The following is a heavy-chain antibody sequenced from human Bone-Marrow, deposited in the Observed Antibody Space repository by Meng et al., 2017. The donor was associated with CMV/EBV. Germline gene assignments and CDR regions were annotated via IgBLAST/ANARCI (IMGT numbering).Heavy chain of an antibody. D-gene: IGHD3-10*01. CDR2: IYYSGST. Sequence: SETLSLTCTVSGGSISSSSYYWGWIRQPPGKGLEWIGSIYYSGSTYYNPSLKSRVTISVDTSKNQFSLKLSSVTAADTAVYYCAREFRGVPNWFDPCGQGTLVTVSS. V-gene: IGHV4-39*07. CDR1: GGSISSSSYY. J-gene: IGHJ5*02. CDR3: AREFRGVPNWFDP.